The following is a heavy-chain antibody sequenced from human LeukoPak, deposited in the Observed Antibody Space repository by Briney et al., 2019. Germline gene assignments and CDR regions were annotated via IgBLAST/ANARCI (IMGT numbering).Heavy chain of an antibody. CDR2: IKSKTDGGTT. Sequence: PGGSLRLSCAASGFTFSNAWMSWVRQAPGKGLEWVGRIKSKTDGGTTDYAAPVKGRFTISRDDSKNTLYLQMNSLKTEDTAVYYCTTPYNWNDVGDYWGQGTLVTASS. CDR3: TTPYNWNDVGDY. D-gene: IGHD1-20*01. CDR1: GFTFSNAW. J-gene: IGHJ4*02. V-gene: IGHV3-15*01.